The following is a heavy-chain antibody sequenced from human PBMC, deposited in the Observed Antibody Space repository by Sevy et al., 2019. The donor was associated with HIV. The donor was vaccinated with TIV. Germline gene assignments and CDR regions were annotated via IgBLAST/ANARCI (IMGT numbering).Heavy chain of an antibody. D-gene: IGHD5-12*01. Sequence: GGSLRLSCAASGFTFSNYWMHWVRQAPGKGLVWVSRINPGGTSTDYADSVKGRFTISRDNAKNSLYLQMNSLRAEDTAVLYCSRAITVEGRGVGYWGQGTLVTVSS. J-gene: IGHJ4*02. CDR2: INPGGTST. CDR3: SRAITVEGRGVGY. V-gene: IGHV3-74*01. CDR1: GFTFSNYW.